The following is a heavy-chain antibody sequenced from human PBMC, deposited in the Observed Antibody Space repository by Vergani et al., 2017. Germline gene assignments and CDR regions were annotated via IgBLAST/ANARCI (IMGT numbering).Heavy chain of an antibody. CDR2: ISGSGGST. Sequence: EVQLVESGGGLVQPGGSLRLSCAASGFTFSRHWMHWVCQAPGKGLEWVSGISGSGGSTYYAGSVKGRFTISRDSSKNTLYLQMNSLSAGDTAVYYCAKANPRNSGYDYLYYYHAMDVWGQGTTVTVSS. CDR1: GFTFSRHW. V-gene: IGHV3-23*04. D-gene: IGHD5-12*01. CDR3: AKANPRNSGYDYLYYYHAMDV. J-gene: IGHJ6*02.